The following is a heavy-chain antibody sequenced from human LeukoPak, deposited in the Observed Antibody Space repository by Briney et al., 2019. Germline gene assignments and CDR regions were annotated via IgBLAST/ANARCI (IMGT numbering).Heavy chain of an antibody. CDR3: ARRFCSITSCYKYFDS. J-gene: IGHJ4*02. CDR2: IKQDGSEK. Sequence: GGSLRLSCAASGFTFSSYWMSWVRQAPGKGLEWVANIKQDGSEKYYVDSVKGRFTISRDNAENSLLLQMNSLRAEDTAVYYCARRFCSITSCYKYFDSWGQGTLVTVSS. V-gene: IGHV3-7*01. D-gene: IGHD2-2*02. CDR1: GFTFSSYW.